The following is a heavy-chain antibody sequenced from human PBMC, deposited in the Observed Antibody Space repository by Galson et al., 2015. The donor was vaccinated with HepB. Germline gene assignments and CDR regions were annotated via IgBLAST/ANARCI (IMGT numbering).Heavy chain of an antibody. V-gene: IGHV3-74*01. CDR2: INSDGSST. Sequence: SLRLSCAASGFTFSSYWMHWVRQAPGKGLVWVSRINSDGSSTSYADSVKGRFTISRDNAKNTLYLQMNSLRAEDTAVYYCASRPGAGYYDSSGYSRYAFDIWGQGTMVTVSS. D-gene: IGHD3-22*01. CDR1: GFTFSSYW. J-gene: IGHJ3*02. CDR3: ASRPGAGYYDSSGYSRYAFDI.